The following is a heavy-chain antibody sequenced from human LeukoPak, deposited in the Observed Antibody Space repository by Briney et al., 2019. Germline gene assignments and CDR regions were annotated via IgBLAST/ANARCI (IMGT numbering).Heavy chain of an antibody. CDR3: ARGGGTLGEYYAFDI. J-gene: IGHJ3*02. D-gene: IGHD2/OR15-2a*01. Sequence: SVKLSCKASGGTFSSYAISWVRQAPGQGLEGMGGIIPIFGTANYAQKFQGRVTITADESTSTAYMELSSLGSEDTAVYYCARGGGTLGEYYAFDIWGEGTMVTVSS. V-gene: IGHV1-69*13. CDR2: IIPIFGTA. CDR1: GGTFSSYA.